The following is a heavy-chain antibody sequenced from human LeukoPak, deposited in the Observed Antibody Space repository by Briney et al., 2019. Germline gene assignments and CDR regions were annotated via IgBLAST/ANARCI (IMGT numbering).Heavy chain of an antibody. J-gene: IGHJ4*02. V-gene: IGHV3-21*01. CDR3: ARDFWSGKDLDY. CDR1: GFTFSSYS. CDR2: ISSSSSYI. D-gene: IGHD3-3*01. Sequence: GGSLRLSCAASGFTFSSYSMTWVRQAPGKGLEWVSSISSSSSYIYYADSVKGRFTISRDNAKNSLYLQMNSLRAEDTAVYYCARDFWSGKDLDYWGQGTLVTVSS.